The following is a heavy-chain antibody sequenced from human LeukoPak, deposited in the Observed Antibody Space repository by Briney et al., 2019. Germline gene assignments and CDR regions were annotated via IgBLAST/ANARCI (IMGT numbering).Heavy chain of an antibody. J-gene: IGHJ4*02. V-gene: IGHV3-23*01. CDR2: ISGSGGST. CDR1: GFTFSSYG. CDR3: AKDSRVWWLGLDY. Sequence: PGGSLRLSCAASGFTFSSYGMSWVRQAPGKGLEWVSAISGSGGSTYYADSVKGRFTISRDNSKNTLYLQMNSLRVEDTAVYYCAKDSRVWWLGLDYWGQGTLVTVSS. D-gene: IGHD5-12*01.